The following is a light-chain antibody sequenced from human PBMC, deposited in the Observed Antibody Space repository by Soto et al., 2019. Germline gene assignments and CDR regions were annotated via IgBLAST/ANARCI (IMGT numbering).Light chain of an antibody. J-gene: IGKJ5*01. CDR1: QSVSSSY. V-gene: IGKV3-20*01. CDR3: QQYGSSPTT. Sequence: EIVLTQSPGTLSLSPGERGTLSCRASQSVSSSYLAWYQQKHGQPXRLPIYGASSRATGIPDRFSGSGYGTDGTITISRLEPEDFAVYYGQQYGSSPTTFGQGTRLETK. CDR2: GAS.